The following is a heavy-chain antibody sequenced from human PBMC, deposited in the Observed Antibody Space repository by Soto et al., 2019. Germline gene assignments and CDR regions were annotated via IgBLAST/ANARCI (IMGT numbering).Heavy chain of an antibody. CDR1: GYSFANYW. CDR2: IYPGDSDT. J-gene: IGHJ6*02. CDR3: ARPREAGKYYYGVDV. V-gene: IGHV5-51*01. Sequence: PGESLKISCKGSGYSFANYWIGWVRQMPGKGLEWMGIIYPGDSDTRYSPSFQGQVTISADKSISTAYLQRSSLKASDTAMYYCARPREAGKYYYGVDVWGQGTTVTVSS. D-gene: IGHD6-19*01.